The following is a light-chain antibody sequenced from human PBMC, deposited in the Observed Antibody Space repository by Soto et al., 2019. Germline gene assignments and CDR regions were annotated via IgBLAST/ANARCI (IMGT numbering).Light chain of an antibody. CDR3: QQCRDWPLT. CDR2: DAS. Sequence: EIVMTQSPATLSASPGEGATLSCKASQNVYNNLAWYQQRPGQPPRLLIYDASTRATGISARFSGSGYGTEFTPTTSRLQSEDFAVYFCQQCRDWPLTFGGGTKVEIK. J-gene: IGKJ4*01. CDR1: QNVYNN. V-gene: IGKV3-15*01.